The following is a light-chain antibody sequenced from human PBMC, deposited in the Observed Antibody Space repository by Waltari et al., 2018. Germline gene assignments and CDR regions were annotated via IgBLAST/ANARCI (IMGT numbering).Light chain of an antibody. J-gene: IGLJ2*01. CDR3: AAWDDSLSVV. Sequence: QSVLTQPPSASGTPGQRATISCSGSSPNLGSNYLSWYQQPPGTAPKPLIYRNNQRPSGVPDRFSGSKSGTSASLAISGLRSEDEADYYCAAWDDSLSVVFGGGTKLTVL. CDR1: SPNLGSNY. CDR2: RNN. V-gene: IGLV1-47*01.